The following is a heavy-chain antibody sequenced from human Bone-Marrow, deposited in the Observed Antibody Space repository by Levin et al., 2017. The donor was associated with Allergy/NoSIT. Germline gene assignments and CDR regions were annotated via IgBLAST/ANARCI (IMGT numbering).Heavy chain of an antibody. CDR2: TRSKGHSYST. Sequence: PGGSLRLSCAASGFIFSDHYMDWVRQAPGKGLEWLARTRSKGHSYSTEYAAFVKGRFSISRDASKTSLYLQMNSLKTEDTAVYYCARGPYCSGGRCPGAFDYWGQGTLVTVSS. CDR3: ARGPYCSGGRCPGAFDY. V-gene: IGHV3-72*01. D-gene: IGHD2-15*01. J-gene: IGHJ4*02. CDR1: GFIFSDHY.